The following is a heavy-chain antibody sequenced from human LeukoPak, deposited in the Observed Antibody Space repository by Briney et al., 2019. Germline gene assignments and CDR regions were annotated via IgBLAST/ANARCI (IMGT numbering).Heavy chain of an antibody. D-gene: IGHD6-13*01. CDR2: VKVVGGT. CDR1: GRSLSGYY. Sequence: SETLSLTCAVSGRSLSGYYGNWIRQPPGRVREWIGYVKVVGGTRYNPSLSSRLTITVDKSKNQFSLKVNSVTAAASAVYFCARREPAASGGGFDYWGQGTLVAVSS. J-gene: IGHJ4*02. V-gene: IGHV4-59*08. CDR3: ARREPAASGGGFDY.